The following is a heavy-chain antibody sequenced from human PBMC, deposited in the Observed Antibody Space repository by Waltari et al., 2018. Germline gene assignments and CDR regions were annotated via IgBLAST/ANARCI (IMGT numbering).Heavy chain of an antibody. D-gene: IGHD3-10*01. J-gene: IGHJ4*02. CDR3: ARTPDGFRDY. CDR2: IYHSGGT. V-gene: IGHV4-38-2*01. CDR1: GYSISSGYY. Sequence: QVQLQESGPGLVKPSETLSLTCAVSGYSISSGYYWGWIRQPPGKGLEWIGSIYHSGGTYYNPSLKSRVTISVDTSKNQFSLKLSSVTAADTAVYYCARTPDGFRDYWGQGTLVTVSS.